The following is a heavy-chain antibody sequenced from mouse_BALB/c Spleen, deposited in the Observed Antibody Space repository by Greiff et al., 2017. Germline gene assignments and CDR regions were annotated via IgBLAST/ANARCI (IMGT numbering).Heavy chain of an antibody. D-gene: IGHD1-1*01. V-gene: IGHV1-20*02. CDR1: GYSFTGYF. J-gene: IGHJ3*01. Sequence: VQLQQSGPELVKPGASVKISCKASGYSFTGYFMNWVMQSHGKSLEWIGRINPYNGDTFYNQKFKGKATLTVDKSSSTAHMELRSLASEDSAVYYCARSYYGSSYWFAYWGQGTLVTVSA. CDR2: INPYNGDT. CDR3: ARSYYGSSYWFAY.